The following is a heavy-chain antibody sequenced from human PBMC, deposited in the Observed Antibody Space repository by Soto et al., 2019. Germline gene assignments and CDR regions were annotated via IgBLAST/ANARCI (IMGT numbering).Heavy chain of an antibody. CDR2: IYSGGAT. J-gene: IGHJ4*02. V-gene: IGHV3-66*01. D-gene: IGHD1-1*01. CDR3: ARAGTYNWG. CDR1: GFTVSNNY. Sequence: EVQLVESGGGLVQPGGSLRLSCAASGFTVSNNYMRWVRQAPGKGLEWVALIYSGGATYYADPVKGRFTISRDNSKNTLYLQMNSLRAEDTAVYYCARAGTYNWGGGQGIRVTVSS.